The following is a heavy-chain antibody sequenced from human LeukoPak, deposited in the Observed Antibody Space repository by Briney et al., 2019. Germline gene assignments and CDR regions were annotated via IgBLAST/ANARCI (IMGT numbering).Heavy chain of an antibody. Sequence: GGSLRLSCAASGFTFSGSAMHWVRQASGKGLEWVGRIRSKANSYATAYAASVKGRFTISRDDSKNTAYLQMNSLKTEDTAVYYCTSVDWNYDAYYYYYYYMDVWGKGTTVTVSS. J-gene: IGHJ6*03. CDR1: GFTFSGSA. D-gene: IGHD1-7*01. V-gene: IGHV3-73*01. CDR2: IRSKANSYAT. CDR3: TSVDWNYDAYYYYYYYMDV.